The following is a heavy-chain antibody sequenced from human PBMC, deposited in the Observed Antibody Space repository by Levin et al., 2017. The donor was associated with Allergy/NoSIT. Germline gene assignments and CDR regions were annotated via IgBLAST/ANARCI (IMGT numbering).Heavy chain of an antibody. CDR1: GFTFSSYS. J-gene: IGHJ4*02. Sequence: GGSLRLSCAASGFTFSSYSMNWVRQAPGKGLEWVSSISSSSSYIYYADSVKGRFTISRDNAKNSLYLQMNSLRAEDTAVYYCAREPVTFSSGYYDYWGQGTLVTVSS. CDR3: AREPVTFSSGYYDY. CDR2: ISSSSSYI. D-gene: IGHD3-22*01. V-gene: IGHV3-21*01.